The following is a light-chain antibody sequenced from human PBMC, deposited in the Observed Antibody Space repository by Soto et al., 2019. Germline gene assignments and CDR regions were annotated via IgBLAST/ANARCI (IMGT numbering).Light chain of an antibody. CDR2: EVS. CDR1: SSDFGDYDY. CDR3: SSYKGRSTLV. Sequence: QSVLTQPASVSGSPGQSITISCTGTSSDFGDYDYVSWYLQHPGKVPKLMIYEVSNRPSGVSNRFSGSKSGNTASLTISGLQAEDEPDYYCSSYKGRSTLVFGTGTKVTVL. V-gene: IGLV2-14*01. J-gene: IGLJ1*01.